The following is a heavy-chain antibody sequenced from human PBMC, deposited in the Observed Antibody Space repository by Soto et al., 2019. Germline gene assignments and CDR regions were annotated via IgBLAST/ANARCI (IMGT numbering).Heavy chain of an antibody. J-gene: IGHJ6*02. V-gene: IGHV1-58*01. D-gene: IGHD1-26*01. CDR1: GFTFTSSA. Sequence: SVTVSCKASGFTFTSSALQWVRQARGQRLEWIGWIVVGSGNTNYAQKFQERVTITRDMSTSTAYMELSSLRSEDTAVYYCAADNNSGSYYYYYGMDVWGQGTTVTVSS. CDR3: AADNNSGSYYYYYGMDV. CDR2: IVVGSGNT.